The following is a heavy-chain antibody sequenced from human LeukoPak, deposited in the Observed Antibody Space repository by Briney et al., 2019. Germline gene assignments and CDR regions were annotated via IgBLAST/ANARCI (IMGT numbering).Heavy chain of an antibody. J-gene: IGHJ4*02. CDR3: ARGSGSYHTAYMN. CDR1: GYSFASYW. CDR2: IYSGYSDD. D-gene: IGHD1-26*01. V-gene: IGHV5-51*01. Sequence: GECLKISWKGSGYSFASYWIGRVRQMPGKGLGWMGIIYSGYSDDRYSPSFQGQVTISPDKSLCTAYLQWSSLKASDTAMYYCARGSGSYHTAYMNWGQGSPVTVSS.